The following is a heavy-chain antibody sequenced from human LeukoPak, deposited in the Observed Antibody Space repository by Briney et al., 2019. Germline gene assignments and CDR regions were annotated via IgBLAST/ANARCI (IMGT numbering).Heavy chain of an antibody. D-gene: IGHD3-10*01. CDR3: ARDAGGEITMVRGVLDY. CDR2: ISSSSSYI. CDR1: GFTFSSYS. J-gene: IGHJ4*02. V-gene: IGHV3-21*01. Sequence: GGSLRLSGAASGFTFSSYSMNWVRQAPGKGLEWVSSISSSSSYIYYADSVKGRFTISRDNAKNSLYLQMNSLRAEDTAVYYCARDAGGEITMVRGVLDYWGQGTLVTVSS.